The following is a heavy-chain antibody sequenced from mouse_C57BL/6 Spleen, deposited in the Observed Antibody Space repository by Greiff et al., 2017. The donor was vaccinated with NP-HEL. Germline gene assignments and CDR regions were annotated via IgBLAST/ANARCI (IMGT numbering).Heavy chain of an antibody. CDR2: INPGSGGT. V-gene: IGHV1-54*01. CDR3: ARSTARGYAMDY. Sequence: QVQLQQSGAELVRPGTSVKVSCKASGYAFTNYLIEWVKQRPGQGLEWIGVINPGSGGTNYNEKFKGKATLTADKSSSTAYMQLSSLTSEDSAVYFCARSTARGYAMDYWGQGTSVPVSS. J-gene: IGHJ4*01. CDR1: GYAFTNYL. D-gene: IGHD3-3*01.